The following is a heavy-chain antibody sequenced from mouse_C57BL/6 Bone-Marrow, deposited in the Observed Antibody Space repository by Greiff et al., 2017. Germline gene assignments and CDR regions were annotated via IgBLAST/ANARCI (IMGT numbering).Heavy chain of an antibody. Sequence: VQGVESGPGLVAPSQSLSITCTVSGFSLTRYGVDWVRQPPGKGLEWLGVIWGGGSTNYNSALMSRLSISKDNSKSQVFLKMNSLQTDDTAMYYCAKHSTTVVSPYWYFDVWGTGTTVTVSS. V-gene: IGHV2-9*01. D-gene: IGHD1-1*01. CDR1: GFSLTRYG. CDR2: IWGGGST. CDR3: AKHSTTVVSPYWYFDV. J-gene: IGHJ1*03.